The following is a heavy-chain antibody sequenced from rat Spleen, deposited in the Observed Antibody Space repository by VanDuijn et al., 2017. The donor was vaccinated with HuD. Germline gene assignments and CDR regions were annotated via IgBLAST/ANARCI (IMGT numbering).Heavy chain of an antibody. D-gene: IGHD1-7*01. V-gene: IGHV5-31*01. J-gene: IGHJ2*01. CDR1: GFTFNNYW. Sequence: EVQLVESGGGQVQPGRSLKLSCVASGFTFNNYWMTWIRQAPGKGLEWVASITNTGGSTYYGDSVKGRFTISRDNAESTLYLQMNSLRSEDTATYYCARHRGTMGIRYYFDYWGHGVMVTVSS. CDR3: ARHRGTMGIRYYFDY. CDR2: ITNTGGST.